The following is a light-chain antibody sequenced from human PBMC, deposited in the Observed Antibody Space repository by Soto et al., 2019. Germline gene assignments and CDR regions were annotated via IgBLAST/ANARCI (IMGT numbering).Light chain of an antibody. Sequence: DIQMTQSPSSLSAYVGDRVTITCRASQGITNDLGWYQQKPVKAPKRQIYDASTLHSGVPSRFSGSGSGTEFTLTISSLQPEDFATYYFLQHNTYPWTFGQVTKVEIK. J-gene: IGKJ1*01. V-gene: IGKV1-17*01. CDR3: LQHNTYPWT. CDR1: QGITND. CDR2: DAS.